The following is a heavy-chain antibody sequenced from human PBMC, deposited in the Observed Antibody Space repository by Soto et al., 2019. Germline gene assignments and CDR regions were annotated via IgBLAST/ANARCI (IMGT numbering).Heavy chain of an antibody. Sequence: GGSLRLSCTGTGFTFSNYVIHWVRQAPGKGPEWVGFVWHDGNNEYYADSLKGRITISRDNSNNTVSLLISSLRAEDSAVYFCVRDKCRTTRCYPNDVDPWGQG. CDR2: VWHDGNNE. J-gene: IGHJ5*02. V-gene: IGHV3-33*08. D-gene: IGHD2-2*01. CDR1: GFTFSNYV. CDR3: VRDKCRTTRCYPNDVDP.